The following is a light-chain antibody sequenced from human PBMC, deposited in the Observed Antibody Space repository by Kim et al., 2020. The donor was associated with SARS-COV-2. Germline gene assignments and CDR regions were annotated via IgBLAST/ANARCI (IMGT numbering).Light chain of an antibody. CDR1: SNDVGGYNS. J-gene: IGLJ3*02. CDR2: DFT. CDR3: TSYTSSRTWV. Sequence: GQTISISCTGTSNDVGGYNSVSWYQQYPGRVPTLMIYDFTKQPSGVSHRFSGSKSGNTASLTISGLQTGDEAHYYCTSYTSSRTWVFGGGTQLTVL. V-gene: IGLV2-14*03.